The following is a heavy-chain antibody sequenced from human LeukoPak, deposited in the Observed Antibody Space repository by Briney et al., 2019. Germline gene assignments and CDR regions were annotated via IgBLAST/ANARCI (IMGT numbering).Heavy chain of an antibody. D-gene: IGHD3-10*01. CDR3: ARDGVYGSGSYYFDY. V-gene: IGHV3-30*03. J-gene: IGHJ4*02. CDR1: GVTFSSYS. Sequence: GGSLRLSCAASGVTFSSYSMNWVRQAPGKGLEWVAVISYDGSNKYYADSVKGQFTISRDNSKNTLYLQMNSLRAEDTAVYYCARDGVYGSGSYYFDYWGQGTLVTVSS. CDR2: ISYDGSNK.